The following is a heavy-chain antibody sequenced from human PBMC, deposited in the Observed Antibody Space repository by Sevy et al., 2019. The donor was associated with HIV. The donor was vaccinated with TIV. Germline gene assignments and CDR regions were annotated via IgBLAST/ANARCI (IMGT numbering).Heavy chain of an antibody. CDR1: GGTFSSYA. CDR2: IIPIFGTA. J-gene: IGHJ3*02. Sequence: ASVKVSCKASGGTFSSYAISWVRQAPGQGLEWMGGIIPIFGTANYAQKFQGRVTITAAESTSTAYMELSSLRSEDTAVYYRERARDNDMTTVVTPWGGDAFDIWGQGTMVTVSS. CDR3: ERARDNDMTTVVTPWGGDAFDI. D-gene: IGHD4-17*01. V-gene: IGHV1-69*13.